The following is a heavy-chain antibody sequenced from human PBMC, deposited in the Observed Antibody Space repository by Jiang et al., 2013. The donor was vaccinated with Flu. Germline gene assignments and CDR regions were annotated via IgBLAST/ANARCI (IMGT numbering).Heavy chain of an antibody. V-gene: IGHV6-1*01. CDR3: ARARGYCSGGSCYHWYFDL. D-gene: IGHD2-15*01. CDR2: TYYRSKWFN. J-gene: IGHJ2*01. CDR1: GDSVSTNSAT. Sequence: SQTLSLTCAISGDSVSTNSATWNWIRQSPSRGLEWLGRTYYRSKWFNDYAVSVKGRITINPDTSKNHFSLHLNSVTPEDTAVYYCARARGYCSGGSCYHWYFDLWGRDTLVTVSS.